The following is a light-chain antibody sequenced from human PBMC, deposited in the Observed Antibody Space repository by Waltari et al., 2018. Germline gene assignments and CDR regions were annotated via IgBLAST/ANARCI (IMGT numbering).Light chain of an antibody. J-gene: IGKJ1*01. V-gene: IGKV4-1*01. Sequence: DIVMTQSPDSLAVYLGERAPINCKSNQSVLYSSNNNNYLAWYQQKPRQPPKLLIYWASTRESGVPDRFSGSGSGTDFTLAISSLQAEDVAVYYCQQYYTTPWTFDQGTKVEI. CDR2: WAS. CDR3: QQYYTTPWT. CDR1: QSVLYSSNNNNY.